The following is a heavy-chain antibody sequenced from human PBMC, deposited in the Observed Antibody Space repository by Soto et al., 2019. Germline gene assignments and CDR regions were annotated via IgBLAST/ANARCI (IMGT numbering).Heavy chain of an antibody. CDR3: AREFRYGDSFDY. V-gene: IGHV1-69*13. Sequence: SVKVCCKASGGTFSSYAMSWVRQAPGQGLEWMGGIIPIFGTANYAQKFQGRVTITADESTSTAYMELSSLRSEDTAVYYCAREFRYGDSFDYWGQGTLVTVSS. J-gene: IGHJ4*02. CDR2: IIPIFGTA. CDR1: GGTFSSYA. D-gene: IGHD4-17*01.